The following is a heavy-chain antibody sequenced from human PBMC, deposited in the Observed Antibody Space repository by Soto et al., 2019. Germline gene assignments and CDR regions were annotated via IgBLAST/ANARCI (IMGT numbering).Heavy chain of an antibody. D-gene: IGHD3-10*01. J-gene: IGHJ6*02. V-gene: IGHV1-69*13. CDR2: ISAIFGTA. CDR3: ARVTNPYYGSATYGMDV. Sequence: SVKVSCKASGYTFTSYGISWVRQAPGQGLEWMGWISAIFGTANYAQKLQGRVTITADESTSTAYMELSSLRSEDTAVYYCARVTNPYYGSATYGMDVWGQGTTVTVSS. CDR1: GYTFTSYG.